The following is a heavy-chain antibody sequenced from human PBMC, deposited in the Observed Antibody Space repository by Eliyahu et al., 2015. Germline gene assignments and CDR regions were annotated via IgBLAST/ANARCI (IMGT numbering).Heavy chain of an antibody. CDR3: AHGRITIFGVVNSNWFDP. CDR1: GFSLSTSGVG. V-gene: IGHV2-5*02. CDR2: IYWDDDK. Sequence: QITLKESGPTLVKPTQTLTLTCTFSGFSLSTSGVGVGWIRQPPGKALEWLALIYWDDDKRYSPSLKSRLTITKDTSKNQVVLTMTNMDPVDTATYYCAHGRITIFGVVNSNWFDPWGQGTLVTVSS. D-gene: IGHD3-3*01. J-gene: IGHJ5*02.